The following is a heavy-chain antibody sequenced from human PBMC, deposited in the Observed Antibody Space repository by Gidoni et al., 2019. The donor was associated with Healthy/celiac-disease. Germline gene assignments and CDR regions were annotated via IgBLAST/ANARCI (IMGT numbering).Heavy chain of an antibody. V-gene: IGHV1-18*01. D-gene: IGHD3-10*01. Sequence: QVQLVQSGAEVKKPGASVKVSCKASGYTFTSYGISWVRQAHGQGLEWMGWISAYYGNTNYAQKLQGRDTMTTDTSTSTAYRELRSLRSDDTAVYYCARDPEGVMVRGVITYYYYGMDVWGQGTTVTVSS. CDR1: GYTFTSYG. CDR3: ARDPEGVMVRGVITYYYYGMDV. CDR2: ISAYYGNT. J-gene: IGHJ6*02.